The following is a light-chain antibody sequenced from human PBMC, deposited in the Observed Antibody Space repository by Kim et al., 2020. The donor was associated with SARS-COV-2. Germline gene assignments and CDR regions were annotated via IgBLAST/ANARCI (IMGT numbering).Light chain of an antibody. CDR1: KLGDKY. CDR3: QAWDSSTAV. V-gene: IGLV3-1*01. J-gene: IGLJ3*02. CDR2: QDN. Sequence: SYELTQPPSVSVSPGQTASITCSGDKLGDKYACWYQQKPGQSPVLVIYQDNKRPSGIPERFSGSNSGNTATLTISGTQARDEADYYCQAWDSSTAVFGGG.